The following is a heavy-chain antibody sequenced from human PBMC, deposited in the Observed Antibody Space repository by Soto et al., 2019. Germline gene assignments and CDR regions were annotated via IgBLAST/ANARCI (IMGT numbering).Heavy chain of an antibody. D-gene: IGHD7-27*01. V-gene: IGHV3-74*01. CDR3: ARGTNWGFDY. Sequence: PGGSLRLSCAASGFTFSNYWMHWVRQVPGKGLVWVSRTDIDGSSTSHADSVKGRFTISRDNAKNTLFLQMNSLRAEDTAVYYCARGTNWGFDYWGQGTLVTVSS. J-gene: IGHJ4*02. CDR1: GFTFSNYW. CDR2: TDIDGSST.